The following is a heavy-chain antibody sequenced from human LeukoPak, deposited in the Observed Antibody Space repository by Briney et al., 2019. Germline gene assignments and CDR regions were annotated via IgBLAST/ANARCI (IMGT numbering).Heavy chain of an antibody. D-gene: IGHD3-9*01. J-gene: IGHJ3*02. Sequence: SETLSLTCTVSGGSISSYYWSWIRQPPGKGLEWMGYIYYSGSTNYNPSLKSRVTLSVDTAKNPFSLKLSSVTAADTAVYYCARHRIGLTGPSLGGDAFDIWGQGTMVTVSS. CDR1: GGSISSYY. CDR2: IYYSGST. CDR3: ARHRIGLTGPSLGGDAFDI. V-gene: IGHV4-59*08.